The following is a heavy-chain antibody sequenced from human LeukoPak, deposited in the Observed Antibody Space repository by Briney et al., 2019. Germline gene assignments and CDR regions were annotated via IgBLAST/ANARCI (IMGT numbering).Heavy chain of an antibody. D-gene: IGHD6-6*01. CDR1: GGSISSGGYY. CDR2: IYHSGST. J-gene: IGHJ4*02. Sequence: SQTLSLTCTVSGGSISSGGYYWSWIRQPPGKGLEWIGYIYHSGSTYYNPSLKSRVTISVDRSKNQFSLKLSSVTAADTAVYYCARDSDSSSSRGYFDYWGQGTLVTVSS. V-gene: IGHV4-30-2*01. CDR3: ARDSDSSSSRGYFDY.